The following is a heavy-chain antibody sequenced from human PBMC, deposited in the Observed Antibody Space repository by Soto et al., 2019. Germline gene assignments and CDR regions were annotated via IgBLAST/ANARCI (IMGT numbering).Heavy chain of an antibody. D-gene: IGHD1-20*01. CDR3: ARDEYNWNLSYYYGMDV. J-gene: IGHJ6*02. CDR1: GGSISSYY. Sequence: SETLSLTCTVSGGSISSYYWRWIRQPPGKGLEWIGYIYYSGSTNYNPSLKSRVTISVDTSKNQFSLKLGSVTAADTAVYYCARDEYNWNLSYYYGMDVWGQGTTVTVSS. V-gene: IGHV4-59*01. CDR2: IYYSGST.